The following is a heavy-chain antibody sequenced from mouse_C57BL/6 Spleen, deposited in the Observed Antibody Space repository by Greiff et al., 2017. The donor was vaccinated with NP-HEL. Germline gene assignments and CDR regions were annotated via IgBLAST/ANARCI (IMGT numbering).Heavy chain of an antibody. D-gene: IGHD1-1*01. CDR1: GFTFTDYN. V-gene: IGHV1-22*01. CDR3: ARVLLRKEDYAMDY. Sequence: VQLQQSGPELVKPGASVKMSCKASGFTFTDYNMHWVKQSHGKSLEWIGYINPNNGGTSYNQKFKGKATLTVNKSSSTAYMELRSLTSEDSAVYYCARVLLRKEDYAMDYWGQGTSVTVSS. CDR2: INPNNGGT. J-gene: IGHJ4*01.